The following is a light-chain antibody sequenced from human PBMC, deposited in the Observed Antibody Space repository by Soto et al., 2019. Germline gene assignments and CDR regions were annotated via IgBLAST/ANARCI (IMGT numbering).Light chain of an antibody. J-gene: IGLJ1*01. CDR3: NSWTSSSTYV. V-gene: IGLV2-14*01. CDR2: DVG. Sequence: QSALTQPASVSGSPGQSITISCTGTSSDVGGYNYVSWYQQHPGKAPKLMIYDVGNRPSGVSNRFSGSKSGNTASLTISGLQAEDEADYYCNSWTSSSTYVFGTGTKVTVL. CDR1: SSDVGGYNY.